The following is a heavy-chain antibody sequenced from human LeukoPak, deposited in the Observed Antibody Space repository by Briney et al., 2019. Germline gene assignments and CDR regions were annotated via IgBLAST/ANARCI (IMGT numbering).Heavy chain of an antibody. CDR1: GVSLSTSGVG. J-gene: IGHJ4*02. CDR2: TYWSDDK. D-gene: IGHD2-2*02. V-gene: IGHV2-5*01. Sequence: SRPTLVKPTQTLTLTCTFSGVSLSTSGVGVSWSRQPPGKALEWLALTYWSDDKRHSPSLKSRLTITKDTSKNQVVLTMTNMDPVDTATYYCAHSGGFPAALPGYFDYWGQGTLVTVSS. CDR3: AHSGGFPAALPGYFDY.